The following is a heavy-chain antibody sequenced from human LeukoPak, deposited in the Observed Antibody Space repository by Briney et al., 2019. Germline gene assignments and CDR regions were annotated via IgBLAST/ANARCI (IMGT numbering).Heavy chain of an antibody. CDR3: ARLLGYCSGGSCYPTFDY. V-gene: IGHV3-21*01. Sequence: GGSLRLSCAASGFTFSGYSMNWVRQAPGKGLEWVSSISSSSSYIYYADSVKGRFTISRDNAKNSLYLQMNSLRAEDTAVYYCARLLGYCSGGSCYPTFDYWGQGTLVTVSS. CDR1: GFTFSGYS. CDR2: ISSSSSYI. J-gene: IGHJ4*02. D-gene: IGHD2-15*01.